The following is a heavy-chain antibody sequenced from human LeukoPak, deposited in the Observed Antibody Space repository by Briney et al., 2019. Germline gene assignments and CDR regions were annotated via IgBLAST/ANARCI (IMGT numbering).Heavy chain of an antibody. J-gene: IGHJ6*02. Sequence: GASVKVSCKASGGTFSSYTISWVRQAPGQGLEWMGRIIPILGIANYAQKFQGRVTITADKSTSTAYMELSSLRSEDTAVYYCARDPKLLWFGEALGYYYGMDVWGQGTTVTVS. D-gene: IGHD3-10*01. V-gene: IGHV1-69*04. CDR1: GGTFSSYT. CDR2: IIPILGIA. CDR3: ARDPKLLWFGEALGYYYGMDV.